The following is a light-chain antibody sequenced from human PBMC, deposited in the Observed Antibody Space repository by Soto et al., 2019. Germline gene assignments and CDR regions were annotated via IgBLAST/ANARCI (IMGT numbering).Light chain of an antibody. V-gene: IGKV3-15*01. J-gene: IGKJ1*01. CDR1: QSVSIN. CDR2: GAS. CDR3: HQYNNWPPWT. Sequence: EVVMTQSPATLSVSPGERATLSCRASQSVSINLAWYQQKPGQAPRLLIFGASTRATGIPARFSGSGSRTEFPLTIGSLQSEDFAVYYCHQYNNWPPWTFGQGTKVEIK.